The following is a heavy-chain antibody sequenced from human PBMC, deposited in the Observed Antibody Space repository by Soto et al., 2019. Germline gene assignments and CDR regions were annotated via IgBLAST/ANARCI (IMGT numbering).Heavy chain of an antibody. CDR1: GFTFSTYS. CDR3: GPDVVVIAAKGS. Sequence: EVQLVESGGGLVKPGGSLRLSCAASGFTFSTYSMNWVRQTPGKGLEWVSSISSSSSHTQYADSVKGRFTVSRDNAKNSRYLKMNRQRAEDTAVYYWGPDVVVIAAKGSWGQGTLVSVSS. V-gene: IGHV3-21*01. D-gene: IGHD2-21*01. CDR2: ISSSSSHT. J-gene: IGHJ5*02.